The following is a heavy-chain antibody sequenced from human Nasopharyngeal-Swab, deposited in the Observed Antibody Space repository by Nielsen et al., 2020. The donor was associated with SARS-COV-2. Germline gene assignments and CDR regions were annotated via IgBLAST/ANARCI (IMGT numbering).Heavy chain of an antibody. J-gene: IGHJ6*02. CDR1: GFTFSDYY. D-gene: IGHD3-10*01. Sequence: GGSLRLSCAASGFTFSDYYMAWVRQAPGKGLEWLSYISTSGRTTDSADSVKGRFTISRDNAKNSLYLQMNSLRAEDTAVYYCARDSRGTMVRGVSGYYYGMDVWGQGTTVTVSS. CDR3: ARDSRGTMVRGVSGYYYGMDV. V-gene: IGHV3-11*04. CDR2: ISTSGRTT.